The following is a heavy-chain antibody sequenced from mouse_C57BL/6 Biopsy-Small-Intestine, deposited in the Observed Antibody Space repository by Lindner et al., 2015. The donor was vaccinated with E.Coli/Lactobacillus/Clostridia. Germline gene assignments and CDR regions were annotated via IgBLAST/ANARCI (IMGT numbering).Heavy chain of an antibody. D-gene: IGHD2-10*01. Sequence: VQLQESGPELVKPGASVKISCKASGYSFTGYYMNWVKQSPEKSLEWIGEINPSTGATSYNQKFKGKATVTADKYSSTAYMQLKSLTSEDSAVYYYARSYYDNLDYWGQGTTLTVSS. J-gene: IGHJ2*01. CDR3: ARSYYDNLDY. V-gene: IGHV1-42*01. CDR2: INPSTGAT. CDR1: GYSFTGYY.